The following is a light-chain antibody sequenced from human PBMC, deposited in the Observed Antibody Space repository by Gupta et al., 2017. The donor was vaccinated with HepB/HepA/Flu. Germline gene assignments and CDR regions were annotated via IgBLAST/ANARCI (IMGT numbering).Light chain of an antibody. CDR3: QQYKKCPFT. V-gene: IGKV3-15*01. CDR1: QSVSVH. Sequence: EIGMTQSPATLSVSPGERVTLFCRASQSVSVHLAWYQQKPGQPPRLLIYDASTRAPGIPARFGGSGSGTEFTLTISSLQSEDVAAYYCQQYKKCPFTFGEGTKVEIK. J-gene: IGKJ4*01. CDR2: DAS.